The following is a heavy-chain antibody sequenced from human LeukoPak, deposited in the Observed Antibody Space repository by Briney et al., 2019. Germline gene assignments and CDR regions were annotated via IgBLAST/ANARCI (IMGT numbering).Heavy chain of an antibody. Sequence: ASAKVSCTTSGYTFTGYYMHWVRQAPGQGLEWMGIINPSGGSTSYAQKFQGRVTMTRDTSTSTVYMELSSLRSEDTAVYYCARDSGYCSSTSCYGRAFDIWGQGTMVTVSS. CDR1: GYTFTGYY. V-gene: IGHV1-46*01. CDR3: ARDSGYCSSTSCYGRAFDI. D-gene: IGHD2-2*01. J-gene: IGHJ3*02. CDR2: INPSGGST.